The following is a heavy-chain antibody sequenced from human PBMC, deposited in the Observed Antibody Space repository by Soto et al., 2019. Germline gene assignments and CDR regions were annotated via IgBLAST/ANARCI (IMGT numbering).Heavy chain of an antibody. CDR3: ATVQREEYQLHPNYFDY. V-gene: IGHV4-30-2*02. CDR2: IYHSGST. CDR1: WGSISSGGYS. J-gene: IGHJ4*02. D-gene: IGHD2-2*01. Sequence: PSETLSLTCAVAWGSISSGGYSWIWIRQPPGKGLEWIGYIYHSGSTYYNPSLKSRVTISVDRSKNQFSLKLSSVTAADTAVYYCATVQREEYQLHPNYFDYWGQGTLVTVS.